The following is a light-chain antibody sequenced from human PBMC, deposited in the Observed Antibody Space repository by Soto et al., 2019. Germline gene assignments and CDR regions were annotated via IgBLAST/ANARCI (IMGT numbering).Light chain of an antibody. CDR2: GAY. V-gene: IGKV3-15*01. J-gene: IGKJ5*01. Sequence: EIVMTQSPATLSVSPGARATISCRASQSVSSNFTWYQQKPGQAPRLLIYGAYTRAAGVPARFSGSGSGTEFTLTITSLQSEDIALYYGQQYNIWPPITFGQGTRLEIK. CDR1: QSVSSN. CDR3: QQYNIWPPIT.